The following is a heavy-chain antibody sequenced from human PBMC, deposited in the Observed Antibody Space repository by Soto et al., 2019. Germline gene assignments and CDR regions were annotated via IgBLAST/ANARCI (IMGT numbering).Heavy chain of an antibody. CDR1: GFTFSRYA. D-gene: IGHD5-18*01. Sequence: PGGSLRLSCAGSGFTFSRYAMNWVRQAPGKGLEWVSIISSRGDRTSYAESVKGRFTISRDDSKNTLFLHMNSLGAEDTAVYYCATETGYSYGFQPNALDVWGQGTTVTVSS. J-gene: IGHJ6*02. V-gene: IGHV3-23*01. CDR3: ATETGYSYGFQPNALDV. CDR2: ISSRGDRT.